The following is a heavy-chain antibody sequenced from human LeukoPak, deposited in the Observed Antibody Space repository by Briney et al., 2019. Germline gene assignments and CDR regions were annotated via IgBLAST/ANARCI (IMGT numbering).Heavy chain of an antibody. D-gene: IGHD4-17*01. CDR3: AKEGDYGDYTLFYFDY. J-gene: IGHJ4*02. V-gene: IGHV3-23*01. Sequence: GGSLRLSCAASGFTFSSYAMSWVRQAPGKGLEWVSGISGSGGNTYYADSVKGRFTISRDNSKNTLYLQMSGLRAEDTAVYYCAKEGDYGDYTLFYFDYWGQGTLVTVSS. CDR1: GFTFSSYA. CDR2: ISGSGGNT.